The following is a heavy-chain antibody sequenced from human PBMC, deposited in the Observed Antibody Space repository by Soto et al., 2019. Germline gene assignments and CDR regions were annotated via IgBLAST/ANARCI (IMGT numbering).Heavy chain of an antibody. CDR3: ARGSTDSYPGSRIFDF. Sequence: PGGSLRLSCAASGITFSSRAMNWVRQAPGEGLEWVSTITDSGGDAKYADSVRGRFAIFRDNSKKTLYLQMSSLTAEDSAIYYFARGSTDSYPGSRIFDFWGRGTLVTVSS. D-gene: IGHD3-10*01. CDR1: GITFSSRA. V-gene: IGHV3-23*01. J-gene: IGHJ4*02. CDR2: ITDSGGDA.